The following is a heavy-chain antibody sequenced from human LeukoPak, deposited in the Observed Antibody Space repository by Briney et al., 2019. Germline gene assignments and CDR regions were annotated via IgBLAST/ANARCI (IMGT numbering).Heavy chain of an antibody. CDR2: IIPILGIA. CDR3: ATVTRVAFVLGGVIPNDAFDI. CDR1: GGTFSSYA. D-gene: IGHD3-16*02. V-gene: IGHV1-69*04. J-gene: IGHJ3*02. Sequence: GASVKVSRKASGGTFSSYAISWVRQAPGQGLEWMGRIIPILGIANYAQKFQGRVTMTEDTSTDTAYMELSSLRSEDTAVYYCATVTRVAFVLGGVIPNDAFDIWGQGTMVTVSS.